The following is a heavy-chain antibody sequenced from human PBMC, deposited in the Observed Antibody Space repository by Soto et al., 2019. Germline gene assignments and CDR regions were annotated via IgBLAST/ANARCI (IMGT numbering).Heavy chain of an antibody. D-gene: IGHD3-10*01. Sequence: QVQLVQTGAEVKKPGASVKVSCKASGYTFTGYYMHWVRQAPGQGRERMGWINPNSGGTNYAQKFQGRVTMTRDTSISTAYMELSRLRSDDTAVYYCARAKGSGSYYKALDYWGQGTLVTVSS. CDR3: ARAKGSGSYYKALDY. J-gene: IGHJ4*02. CDR2: INPNSGGT. V-gene: IGHV1-2*02. CDR1: GYTFTGYY.